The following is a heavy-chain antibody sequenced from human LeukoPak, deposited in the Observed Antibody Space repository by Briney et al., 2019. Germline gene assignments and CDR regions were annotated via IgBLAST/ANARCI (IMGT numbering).Heavy chain of an antibody. J-gene: IGHJ5*02. CDR2: IYYSGST. Sequence: SETLSLTCTVSGVSISSSNSYWGWIRQPPGTGLEWIGSIYYSGSTYYNPSLKSRVTISVDTSKNQFSLKLSSVTAADTAVYYCARDLAHYHGSGKWFDPWGQGTLVTVSS. CDR3: ARDLAHYHGSGKWFDP. V-gene: IGHV4-39*07. CDR1: GVSISSSNSY. D-gene: IGHD3-10*01.